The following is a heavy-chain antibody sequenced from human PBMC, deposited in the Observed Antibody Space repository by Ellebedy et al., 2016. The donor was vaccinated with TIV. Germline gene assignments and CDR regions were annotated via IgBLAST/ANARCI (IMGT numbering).Heavy chain of an antibody. CDR3: ARDRSRFNP. CDR1: GASISPYY. Sequence: SETLSLXXAVSGASISPYYWSWIRQPPGKGLEWIGDINDSGSTTYNPSLKSRVTISVDTSKKQFSLMRSSVTAADTAVYYCARDRSRFNPWGQGTRVSVAS. V-gene: IGHV4-34*01. J-gene: IGHJ5*02. CDR2: INDSGST.